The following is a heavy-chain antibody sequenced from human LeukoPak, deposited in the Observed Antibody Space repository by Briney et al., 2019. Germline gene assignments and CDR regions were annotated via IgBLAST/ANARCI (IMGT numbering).Heavy chain of an antibody. D-gene: IGHD5-18*01. CDR3: SASKELWLRGLFDY. CDR2: IYHTGST. Sequence: SQTLSLTCAVSGVSISSGGYSWSWIRQPPGKGLEWIGYIYHTGSTYYNPSLKSRVTILGDRSKNQFSLKLTSVTAADTAVYYCSASKELWLRGLFDYWGQGTLVTVSS. CDR1: GVSISSGGYS. J-gene: IGHJ4*02. V-gene: IGHV4-30-2*01.